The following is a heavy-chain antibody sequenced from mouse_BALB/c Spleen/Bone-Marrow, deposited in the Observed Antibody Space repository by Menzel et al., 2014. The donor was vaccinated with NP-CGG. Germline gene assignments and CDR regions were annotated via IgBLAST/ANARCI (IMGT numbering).Heavy chain of an antibody. V-gene: IGHV14-4*02. D-gene: IGHD3-3*01. CDR3: NARKAVDY. CDR1: GFNIKDYY. CDR2: IDPENGDT. Sequence: VQLQQPGAELVRSGASVKLSCTASGFNIKDYYMHWVKQRPEQGLEWIGWIDPENGDTEYAPKFQGKATLTADTSSNTAYLQLSSLTSEGASVCFLNARKAVDYWGQGTSVTGSS. J-gene: IGHJ4*01.